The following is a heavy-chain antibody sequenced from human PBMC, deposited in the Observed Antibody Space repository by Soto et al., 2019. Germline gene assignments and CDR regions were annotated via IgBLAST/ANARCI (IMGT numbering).Heavy chain of an antibody. Sequence: GSLRLSCAASGFTLSSYAMSWVRQAPGKGLEWVSAISGSGGSTYYADSVKGRFTISRDNSKNTLYLQMNSLRAEDTAVYYCAKDSRFLEWSRGGDAFDIWGQGTMVTVSS. D-gene: IGHD3-3*01. CDR3: AKDSRFLEWSRGGDAFDI. V-gene: IGHV3-23*01. J-gene: IGHJ3*02. CDR2: ISGSGGST. CDR1: GFTLSSYA.